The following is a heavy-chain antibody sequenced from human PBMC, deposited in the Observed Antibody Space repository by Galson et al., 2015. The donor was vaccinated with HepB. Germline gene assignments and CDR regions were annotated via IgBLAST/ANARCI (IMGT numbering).Heavy chain of an antibody. CDR1: GFTVTKNH. D-gene: IGHD2-15*01. J-gene: IGHJ4*02. V-gene: IGHV3-53*01. CDR2: IYSVGTT. CDR3: LGFPGY. Sequence: SLRLSCAASGFTVTKNHMTWVRQAPGKGLEWLSIIYSVGTTYYADSVKGRFTISRDNSKNTLYLQMNSLRDEDTAIYYCLGFPGYWGQGTLVTVSS.